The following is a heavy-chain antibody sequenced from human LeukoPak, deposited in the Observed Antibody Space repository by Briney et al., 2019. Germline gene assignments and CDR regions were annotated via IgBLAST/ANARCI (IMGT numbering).Heavy chain of an antibody. Sequence: SETLSLTCAVYGGSFSGYYWSWIRQPPGKGLEWIGEINHSGSTNYNPSLKSRVTISVDTSKNQFSLKLSSVTAADTAVYYCARGSVLMAYFDYWGRGTLVTVSS. CDR3: ARGSVLMAYFDY. CDR2: INHSGST. J-gene: IGHJ4*02. D-gene: IGHD2-8*01. CDR1: GGSFSGYY. V-gene: IGHV4-34*01.